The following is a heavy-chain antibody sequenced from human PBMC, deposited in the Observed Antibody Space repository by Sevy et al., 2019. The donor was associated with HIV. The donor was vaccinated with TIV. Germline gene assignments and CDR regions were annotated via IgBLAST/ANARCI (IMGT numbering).Heavy chain of an antibody. Sequence: SETLSLTCTVSGGSITSLYWNWIRQPPGKGLEWIANIYYNGHIKYKPSLKSRVTLSLDTSKNQFSLRLSSVTAADTAMYYCAGENAWGRGYSWGQGTLVTVSS. CDR3: AGENAWGRGYS. J-gene: IGHJ4*02. CDR2: IYYNGHI. D-gene: IGHD1-26*01. V-gene: IGHV4-59*08. CDR1: GGSITSLY.